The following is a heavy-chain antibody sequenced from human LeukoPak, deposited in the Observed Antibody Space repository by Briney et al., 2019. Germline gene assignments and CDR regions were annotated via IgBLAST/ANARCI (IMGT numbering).Heavy chain of an antibody. CDR2: ISAYNGNT. CDR3: ARGLRITMVRGVISGYGGLDY. D-gene: IGHD3-10*01. V-gene: IGHV1-18*01. CDR1: GYTFTSYG. J-gene: IGHJ4*02. Sequence: GASVKVSCKASGYTFTSYGISWVRQAPGQGLEWMGWISAYNGNTNYAQKLQGRVTMTTDTSTSTAYMELRSLRSDDTAVYYCARGLRITMVRGVISGYGGLDYWGQGTLVTVSS.